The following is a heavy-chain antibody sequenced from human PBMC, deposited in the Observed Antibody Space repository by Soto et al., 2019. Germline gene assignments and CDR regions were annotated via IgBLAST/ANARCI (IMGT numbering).Heavy chain of an antibody. J-gene: IGHJ4*02. CDR3: ASATTDTAMAPGY. CDR2: IYHSGST. D-gene: IGHD5-18*01. CDR1: GGSISSGGYS. V-gene: IGHV4-30-2*01. Sequence: SETLSLTCAVSGGSISSGGYSWSWIRQPPGKGLEWIGYIYHSGSTYYNPSLKSRVTISVDRSKNQFSLKLSSVTAADTAVYYCASATTDTAMAPGYWGQGTLVAVSS.